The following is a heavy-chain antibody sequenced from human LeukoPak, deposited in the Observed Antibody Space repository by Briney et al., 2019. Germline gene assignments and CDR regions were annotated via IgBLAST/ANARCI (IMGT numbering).Heavy chain of an antibody. CDR1: GFSFSSFW. CDR3: ARPSRAVAGSYYYYYMHV. J-gene: IGHJ6*03. CDR2: INTDGSST. V-gene: IGHV3-74*01. Sequence: GGSLRLSCAASGFSFSSFWMHWVRQGPGKGLEWVSRINTDGSSTTYADSVKGRFTISRDNAKNTLYLQMNSLRAEDTAVYCCARPSRAVAGSYYYYYMHVWGKGTTVTVSS. D-gene: IGHD6-19*01.